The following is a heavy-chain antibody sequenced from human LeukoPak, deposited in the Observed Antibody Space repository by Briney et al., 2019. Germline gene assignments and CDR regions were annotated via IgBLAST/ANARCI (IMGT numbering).Heavy chain of an antibody. D-gene: IGHD3-22*01. J-gene: IGHJ5*02. CDR3: ARGYYYDTNEGP. CDR2: ISHSGNT. Sequence: PSETLSLTCAVYGGSFSGYYWSWIRQPPGKGLEWIGEISHSGNTNYNPSLKSRVTISVDTSKNQFALKLSSVTAADTAFYYCARGYYYDTNEGPWGQGILVTVSS. CDR1: GGSFSGYY. V-gene: IGHV4-34*01.